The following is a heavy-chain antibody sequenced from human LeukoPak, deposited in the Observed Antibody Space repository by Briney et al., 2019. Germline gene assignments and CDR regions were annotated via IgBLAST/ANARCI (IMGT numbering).Heavy chain of an antibody. CDR1: GGTFSSYA. CDR3: ARDIQSGSYQRVDY. D-gene: IGHD1-26*01. CDR2: INTNTGNP. V-gene: IGHV7-4-1*02. J-gene: IGHJ4*02. Sequence: GASVKVSCKASGGTFSSYAMNWVRQAPGQGLEWMGWINTNTGNPTYAQGFTGRFVFSLDTSVSTAYLQISSLKAEDTAVYYCARDIQSGSYQRVDYWGQGTLVTVPS.